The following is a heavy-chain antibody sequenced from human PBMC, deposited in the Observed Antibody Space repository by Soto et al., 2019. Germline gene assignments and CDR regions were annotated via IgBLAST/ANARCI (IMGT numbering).Heavy chain of an antibody. D-gene: IGHD1-26*01. CDR1: GFTFSSYG. V-gene: IGHV3-30*18. CDR2: ISYDGSNK. Sequence: GGSLRLSCAASGFTFSSYGMHWVRQAPGKGLEWVVVISYDGSNKYYADSVKGRFTISRDNSKNTLYLQMNSLRAEDTAVYYCAKDRPSGSRPYYYGMDVWGQGTTVTVSS. J-gene: IGHJ6*02. CDR3: AKDRPSGSRPYYYGMDV.